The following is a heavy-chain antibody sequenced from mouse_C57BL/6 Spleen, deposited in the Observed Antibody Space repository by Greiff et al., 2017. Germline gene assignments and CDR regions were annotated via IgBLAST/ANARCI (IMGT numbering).Heavy chain of an antibody. CDR1: GFTFSSYA. J-gene: IGHJ1*03. Sequence: EVMLVESGEGLVKPGGSLKLSCAASGFTFSSYAMSWVRQTPEKRLEWVAYFSSGGDYIYYADTVKGRFTISRDNARNTLYLQMGCGKYEGTAMYYCTRGGGDWYFDVWGTGTTVTVSS. CDR2: FSSGGDYI. CDR3: TRGGGDWYFDV. V-gene: IGHV5-9-1*02.